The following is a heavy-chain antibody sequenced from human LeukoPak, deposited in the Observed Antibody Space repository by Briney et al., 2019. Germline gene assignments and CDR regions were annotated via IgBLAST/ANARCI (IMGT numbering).Heavy chain of an antibody. CDR1: GYTFTGYY. D-gene: IGHD3-16*02. CDR2: INPNSGGT. V-gene: IGHV1-2*02. CDR3: ARDYDYVWGSYRSPAY. J-gene: IGHJ4*02. Sequence: ASVKVSCKASGYTFTGYYMHWVRQAPGQGLEWMGWINPNSGGTNYAQKFQGRVTMTRDTSISTAYMELSRLRSDDTAVYYCARDYDYVWGSYRSPAYWGQGTLVTVSS.